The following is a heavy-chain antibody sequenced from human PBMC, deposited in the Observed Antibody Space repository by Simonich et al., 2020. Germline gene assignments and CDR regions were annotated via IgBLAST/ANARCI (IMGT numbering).Heavy chain of an antibody. CDR3: ARDVRRDGFDY. J-gene: IGHJ4*02. V-gene: IGHV3-7*01. CDR1: GFTFSGYW. Sequence: EVQLVESGGGLVQPGGSLRLSCAASGFTFSGYWMSWGQATGKWLEWVANIKQDEREKYYVDSVKGRFTISRDNAKNSLYLQMNSLRAEDTAVYYCARDVRRDGFDYWGQGTLVTVSS. CDR2: IKQDEREK.